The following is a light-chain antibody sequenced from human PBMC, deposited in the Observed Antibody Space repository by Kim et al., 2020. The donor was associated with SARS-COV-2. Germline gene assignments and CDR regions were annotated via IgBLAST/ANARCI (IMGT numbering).Light chain of an antibody. CDR2: RNN. V-gene: IGLV10-54*04. CDR1: SNNVGYQG. J-gene: IGLJ3*02. CDR3: SAWDTNLSAWV. Sequence: QAGLTQPPSFSKGLRQTATLTCTGNSNNVGYQGATWLQQHQGHPPKPLFDRNNNRPSGISERFSASRSGNTASLTITGLQPEDEADYFCSAWDTNLSAWVFGGGTKLTVL.